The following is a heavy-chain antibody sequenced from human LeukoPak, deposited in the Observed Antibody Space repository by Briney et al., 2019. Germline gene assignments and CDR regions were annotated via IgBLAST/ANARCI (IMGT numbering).Heavy chain of an antibody. Sequence: GGSLRLSCAASGFTFSNAWMTWVRQAPGKGLEWVGRIKSKSDGGTTDYAAPVKGRFTISRDDSKNTLYLQMNSLKTEDTAVYYCTTGRWFMGSYYFDYWGQGPLVTVSS. V-gene: IGHV3-15*01. CDR2: IKSKSDGGTT. CDR1: GFTFSNAW. D-gene: IGHD2-8*02. CDR3: TTGRWFMGSYYFDY. J-gene: IGHJ4*02.